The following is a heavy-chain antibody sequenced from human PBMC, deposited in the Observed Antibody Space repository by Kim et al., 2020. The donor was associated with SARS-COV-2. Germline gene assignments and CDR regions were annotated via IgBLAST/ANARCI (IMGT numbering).Heavy chain of an antibody. CDR1: GFTFSSYA. D-gene: IGHD3-10*01. CDR2: VGTSGGKT. V-gene: IGHV3-23*01. CDR3: VKGGPLGNP. Sequence: GGSLRLSCEASGFTFSSYAMNWVRQAPGKGLEWVAGVGTSGGKTDHADSVRGRFTISRDNSKNTLYLQMNRLRAEDTAVYYCVKGGPLGNPWGQGTLVTVSS. J-gene: IGHJ5*02.